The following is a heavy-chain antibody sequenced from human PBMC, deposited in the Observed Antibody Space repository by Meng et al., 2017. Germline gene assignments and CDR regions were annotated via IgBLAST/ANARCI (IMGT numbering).Heavy chain of an antibody. V-gene: IGHV4-59*01. CDR1: GGSISSYY. J-gene: IGHJ3*02. D-gene: IGHD3-10*01. CDR2: IYYSGST. Sequence: SETLSLTCTVSGGSISSYYWSWIRQPPGKGLEWIGYIYYSGSTNYNPSLKSRVTISVDTSKNQFSLKLSSVTAADTAVYYCARAVVRDYYGSGSYYPDAFDIWGQGTMVPVSS. CDR3: ARAVVRDYYGSGSYYPDAFDI.